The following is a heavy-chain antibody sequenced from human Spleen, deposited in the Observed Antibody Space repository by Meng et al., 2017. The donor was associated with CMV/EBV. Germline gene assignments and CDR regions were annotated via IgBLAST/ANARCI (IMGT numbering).Heavy chain of an antibody. CDR3: ARVREVVVVFTTLAYDI. Sequence: GSLRLSCAVYGGPFSGYYWSWIRQPPGKGLEWIGEINHSGSTNYNPSLKSRVTISEDTSKNQFSLNLSSLTAADTAVYYCARVREVVVVFTTLAYDIWGQGTMVTVSS. CDR1: GGPFSGYY. D-gene: IGHD2-15*01. J-gene: IGHJ3*02. V-gene: IGHV4-34*01. CDR2: INHSGST.